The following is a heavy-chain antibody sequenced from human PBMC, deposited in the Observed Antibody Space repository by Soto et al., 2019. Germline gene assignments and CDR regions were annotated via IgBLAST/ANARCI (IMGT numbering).Heavy chain of an antibody. J-gene: IGHJ4*02. CDR1: GFTFSSYA. Sequence: PGGSLRLSCAASGFTFSSYAMSWVRQAPGKGLEWVSAISGSGDYTNYADSVKGRFTISRDNSKNTLYLQMNSLRAEDTAVYYCAKGGSSYTFDFWGQGTLVTVSS. CDR2: ISGSGDYT. CDR3: AKGGSSYTFDF. V-gene: IGHV3-23*01. D-gene: IGHD2-15*01.